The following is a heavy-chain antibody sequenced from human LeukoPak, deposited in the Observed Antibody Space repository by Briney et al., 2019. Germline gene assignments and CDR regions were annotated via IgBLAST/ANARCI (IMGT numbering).Heavy chain of an antibody. J-gene: IGHJ4*02. D-gene: IGHD5-24*01. Sequence: ASETLSLTCTVSGDSISSSCYWGWIRQPPGKGLEWIGSIYQSGRTNYNPSLKSRVTISIDKSKNQFSLKLSSVAAADTAVYYCAREGIEYNAGDYWGQGTLVTVSS. V-gene: IGHV4-38-2*02. CDR1: GDSISSSCY. CDR2: IYQSGRT. CDR3: AREGIEYNAGDY.